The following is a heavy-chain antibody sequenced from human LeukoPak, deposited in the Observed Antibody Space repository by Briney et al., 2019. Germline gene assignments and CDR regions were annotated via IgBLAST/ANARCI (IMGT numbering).Heavy chain of an antibody. CDR2: INHSGST. Sequence: SETLPLTCAVYGGSFSGYYWSWIRQPPGKGLEWIGEINHSGSTNYNPSLKSRVTISVDTSKNQFSLKLSSVTAADTAVYYCARGATAMVFISFFDYWGQGTLVTVSS. J-gene: IGHJ4*02. D-gene: IGHD5-18*01. CDR1: GGSFSGYY. CDR3: ARGATAMVFISFFDY. V-gene: IGHV4-34*01.